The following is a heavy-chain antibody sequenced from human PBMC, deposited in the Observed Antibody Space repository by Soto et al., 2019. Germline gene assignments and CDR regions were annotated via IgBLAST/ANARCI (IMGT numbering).Heavy chain of an antibody. CDR3: ARGAIAAQAFDS. CDR1: GDSISSYY. CDR2: IYYSGST. Sequence: SETLSLTCTVSGDSISSYYWSWIRQPPGKELEWIGYIYYSGSTNYNPSLKSRVTISADTSKNQFSLKLSSVTAADTAVYYCARGAIAAQAFDSWGQGTLVSVSS. J-gene: IGHJ4*02. D-gene: IGHD6-13*01. V-gene: IGHV4-59*13.